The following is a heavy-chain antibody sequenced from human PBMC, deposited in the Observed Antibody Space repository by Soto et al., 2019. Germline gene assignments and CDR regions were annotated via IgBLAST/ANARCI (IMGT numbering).Heavy chain of an antibody. CDR3: VKQAHGLDGVAFDY. CDR1: GFIFSEST. D-gene: IGHD2-15*01. Sequence: GGSLRLSCSASGFIFSESTIYWVRQVPGKGLEAISAVSTSGRSTYYADSVKDRFTISRDNSKNTLFLQMGSLRPEDTAIYYCVKQAHGLDGVAFDYWGQGTLVTVSS. V-gene: IGHV3-64D*06. J-gene: IGHJ4*02. CDR2: VSTSGRST.